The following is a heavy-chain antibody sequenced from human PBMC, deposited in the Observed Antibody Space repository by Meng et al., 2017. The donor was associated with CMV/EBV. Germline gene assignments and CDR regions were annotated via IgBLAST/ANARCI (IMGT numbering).Heavy chain of an antibody. CDR2: ISSSSSYI. V-gene: IGHV3-21*01. CDR3: ARDSLYGGYYYGMDV. D-gene: IGHD2/OR15-2a*01. CDR1: GFTFSSYS. Sequence: ETLSLTCAASGFTFSSYSMNWVRQAPGKGLEWVSSISSSSSYIYYADSVKGRFTISRDNAKNSLYLQMNSLRAEDTAVYYCARDSLYGGYYYGMDVWGQGTTVTVSS. J-gene: IGHJ6*02.